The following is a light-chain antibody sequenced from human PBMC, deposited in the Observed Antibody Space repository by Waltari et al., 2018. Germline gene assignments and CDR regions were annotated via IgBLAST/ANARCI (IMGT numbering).Light chain of an antibody. J-gene: IGKJ4*01. CDR1: QRVSSN. V-gene: IGKV3-15*01. CDR3: QQYNNWPPLT. CDR2: GAS. Sequence: EIVMTQSPATLSVSPGARATLSCRASQRVSSNLAWYQQKPGQAPRLLIYGASTRATGIPARFSGSGSGTEFTLTISSLQSEDFAVYYCQQYNNWPPLTFGGGTKVEIK.